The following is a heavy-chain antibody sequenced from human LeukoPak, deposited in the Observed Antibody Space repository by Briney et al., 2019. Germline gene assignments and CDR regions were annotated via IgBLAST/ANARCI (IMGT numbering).Heavy chain of an antibody. CDR2: ITSSSSTI. J-gene: IGHJ4*02. CDR3: ARIGAGSSRDY. Sequence: GGSLRLSCAASGFIFHTYNMKWGRQAPGKGLEWVSYITSSSSTIYYADSVKGRFTISRDNAKNSLYLQMDSLTDEDTAVYYCARIGAGSSRDYWGQGTLVTVSS. D-gene: IGHD6-13*01. CDR1: GFIFHTYN. V-gene: IGHV3-48*02.